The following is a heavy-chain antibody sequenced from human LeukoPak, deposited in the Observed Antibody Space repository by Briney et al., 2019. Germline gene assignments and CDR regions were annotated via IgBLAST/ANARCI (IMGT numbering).Heavy chain of an antibody. CDR1: GGSISSSIYY. CDR2: IYYSGST. D-gene: IGHD2-21*02. Sequence: SETLSLTCTVSGGSISSSIYYWGWIRQPPGKGLEWIGSIYYSGSTYYNPSLKSRVTISVDTSKNQFSLKPSSVTAADTAVYYCAREVVTALVTGWFDPWGQGTLVTVSS. CDR3: AREVVTALVTGWFDP. J-gene: IGHJ5*02. V-gene: IGHV4-39*07.